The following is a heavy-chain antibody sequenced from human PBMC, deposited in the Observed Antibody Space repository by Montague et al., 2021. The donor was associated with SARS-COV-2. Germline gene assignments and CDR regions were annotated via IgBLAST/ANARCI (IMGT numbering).Heavy chain of an antibody. V-gene: IGHV4-39*01. D-gene: IGHD2-2*01. Sequence: SETLSLTCTVPGGSISSSSYYWGWIRQPPGKGLEWIGSIYYSGSTYYNPSLKSRVTISVDTSKNQFSLKLSSVTAADTAVYYCARQRIFCSSTSCYDNWFDXWGQGTLVTVSS. CDR2: IYYSGST. CDR1: GGSISSSSYY. CDR3: ARQRIFCSSTSCYDNWFDX. J-gene: IGHJ5*02.